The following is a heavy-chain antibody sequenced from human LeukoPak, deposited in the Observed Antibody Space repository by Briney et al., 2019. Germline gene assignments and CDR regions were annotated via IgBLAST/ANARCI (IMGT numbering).Heavy chain of an antibody. J-gene: IGHJ3*02. D-gene: IGHD3-22*01. Sequence: SETLSLTCTVSGGSISSYYWSWIRQPPGKGLEWIGYNYYSGSTNYNPSLKSRVTISVDTSKNQFSLKLSSVTAADTAVYYCARVAYYYDSSGYLGAFDIWGQGTMVTVSS. CDR2: NYYSGST. V-gene: IGHV4-59*01. CDR3: ARVAYYYDSSGYLGAFDI. CDR1: GGSISSYY.